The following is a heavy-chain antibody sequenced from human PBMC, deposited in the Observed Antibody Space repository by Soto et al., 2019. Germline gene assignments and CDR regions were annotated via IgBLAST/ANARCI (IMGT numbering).Heavy chain of an antibody. CDR2: DSSNDDT. V-gene: IGHV2-5*01. Sequence: GPTLVNPTQTLTLTCTFSRFSLSSSGVGVGWVRQPPGKALKWLALDSSNDDTRFSTSLKCRLTITKDTSKNQVVLTMSKMDPVKKGTYYCTHMSGSGLYGMDFEGRGXTVTVAS. CDR3: THMSGSGLYGMDF. CDR1: RFSLSSSGVG. D-gene: IGHD3-3*01. J-gene: IGHJ6*03.